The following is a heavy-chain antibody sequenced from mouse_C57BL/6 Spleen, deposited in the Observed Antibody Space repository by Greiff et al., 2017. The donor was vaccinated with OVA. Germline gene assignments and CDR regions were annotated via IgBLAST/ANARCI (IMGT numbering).Heavy chain of an antibody. V-gene: IGHV1-7*01. CDR1: GYTFTSYW. Sequence: QVQLKESGAELAKPGASVKLSCKASGYTFTSYWMHWVKQRPGQGLEWIGYINPSSGYTKYNQKFKDQAPLTADKSSSTAYMQLSSLTYEDSAVYYCARKKGPITTVEGPYWYFDVWGTGTTVTVSS. J-gene: IGHJ1*03. D-gene: IGHD1-1*01. CDR3: ARKKGPITTVEGPYWYFDV. CDR2: INPSSGYT.